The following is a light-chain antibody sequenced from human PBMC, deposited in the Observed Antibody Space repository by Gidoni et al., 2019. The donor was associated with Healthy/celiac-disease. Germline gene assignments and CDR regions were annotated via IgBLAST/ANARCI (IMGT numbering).Light chain of an antibody. CDR3: QQRSNWHPYT. CDR2: DAS. V-gene: IGKV3-11*01. CDR1: QSVSSY. Sequence: EIVFTLSPSTLSLSPGERATLSCRASQSVSSYLAWYQQKPGQATRLLIYDASNRANGIPARVSGSGSGTELTLTISSLETEDFAGDYCQQRSNWHPYTFGQGTKLEIK. J-gene: IGKJ2*01.